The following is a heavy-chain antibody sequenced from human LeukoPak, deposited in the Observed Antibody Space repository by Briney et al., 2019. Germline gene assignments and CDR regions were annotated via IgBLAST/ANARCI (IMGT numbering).Heavy chain of an antibody. Sequence: GGSLRLSCAASGFTFSSSWMSWVRQAPGKGLEWVANINQDGSGKYYLDSLRAQFTISRDNAKNSLYLQVNSLRAEDTAVYYCVRGVDYWGQGILVTVSS. J-gene: IGHJ4*02. CDR3: VRGVDY. CDR2: INQDGSGK. CDR1: GFTFSSSW. V-gene: IGHV3-7*04.